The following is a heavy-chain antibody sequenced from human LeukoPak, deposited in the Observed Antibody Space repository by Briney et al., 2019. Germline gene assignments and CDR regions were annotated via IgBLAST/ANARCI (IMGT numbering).Heavy chain of an antibody. CDR2: IKQDGSEK. D-gene: IGHD1-26*01. Sequence: GGSLRLSYAASGFTFSSYWMSWVRQAPGKGLEWVANIKQDGSEKYYVDSVKGRFTISRDNAKNSLYLQMNSLRAEDTAVYYCAREWGLAGGDAFDIWGQGTMVTVSS. CDR3: AREWGLAGGDAFDI. CDR1: GFTFSSYW. J-gene: IGHJ3*02. V-gene: IGHV3-7*01.